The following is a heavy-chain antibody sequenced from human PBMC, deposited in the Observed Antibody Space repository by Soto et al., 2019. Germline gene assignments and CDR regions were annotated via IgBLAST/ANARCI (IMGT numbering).Heavy chain of an antibody. CDR2: SSSSGSYR. D-gene: IGHD3-3*02. CDR1: GFTFSDYY. J-gene: IGHJ4*02. V-gene: IGHV3-11*06. Sequence: QVQLVESGGGLVRPGGSLRLSCVTSGFTFSDYYMTWIRQARGKGLEWVSYSSSSGSYRNYADSVEGRFTISRDNAKNSLYLQMHSLRVEDTAVYYCARDARGYISSHRDYFDYWGQGILVTVSP. CDR3: ARDARGYISSHRDYFDY.